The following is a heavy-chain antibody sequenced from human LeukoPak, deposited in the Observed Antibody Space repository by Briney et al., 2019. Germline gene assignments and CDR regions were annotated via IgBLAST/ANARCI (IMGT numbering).Heavy chain of an antibody. J-gene: IGHJ4*02. V-gene: IGHV1-2*06. CDR3: ARESYGLSLNY. CDR1: GYTFTGYY. CDR2: INPNSGGT. Sequence: ASVKVSCKASGYTFTGYYMHGVRQAPGQGLEWMGRINPNSGGTNYAQKFQGRVTMTRDTPISTAYMELSRLRSDDTAVYYCARESYGLSLNYWGQGTLVTVSS. D-gene: IGHD5-18*01.